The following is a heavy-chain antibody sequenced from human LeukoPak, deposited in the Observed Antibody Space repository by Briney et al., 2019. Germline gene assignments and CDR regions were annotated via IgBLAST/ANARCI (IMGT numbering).Heavy chain of an antibody. CDR2: IYTSGST. CDR1: GGSISSYY. CDR3: ARGGFVAAADYNWFDP. Sequence: SETLSLTCTVSGGSISSYYWSWIRQPAGKGLEWIGRIYTSGSTNYNPSLKSRVTMSVDTSKNQFSLKLSSVTAADTAVYYCARGGFVAAADYNWFDPWGQGTLVTVSS. J-gene: IGHJ5*02. D-gene: IGHD6-13*01. V-gene: IGHV4-4*07.